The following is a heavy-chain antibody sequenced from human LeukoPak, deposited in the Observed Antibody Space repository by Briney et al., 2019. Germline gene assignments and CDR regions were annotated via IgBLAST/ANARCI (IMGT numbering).Heavy chain of an antibody. D-gene: IGHD2-15*01. Sequence: GASVKVSCKASGYTFTSYGISWVRQAPGQGLEWMGWISAYNGNTNYAQKLQGRVTMTTDTSTSTAYMKLRSLRSDDTAVYYCARDLCSGGSCYSDYWGQGTLVTVSS. CDR1: GYTFTSYG. V-gene: IGHV1-18*01. CDR3: ARDLCSGGSCYSDY. CDR2: ISAYNGNT. J-gene: IGHJ4*02.